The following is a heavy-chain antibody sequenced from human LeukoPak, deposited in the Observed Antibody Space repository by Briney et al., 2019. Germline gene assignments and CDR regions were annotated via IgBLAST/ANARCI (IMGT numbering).Heavy chain of an antibody. Sequence: SETLSLTCTVSRLSISNNNYYWAWIRQPPGKGLECIGSIYYSGSPYYNPSLKSRVTISVKTSKNQFSLRLSSVTAADTAGHYCGRWRKAKTGLDYGGQGTLVTVSS. V-gene: IGHV4-39*01. D-gene: IGHD1-1*01. CDR3: GRWRKAKTGLDY. CDR2: IYYSGSP. CDR1: RLSISNNNYY. J-gene: IGHJ4*02.